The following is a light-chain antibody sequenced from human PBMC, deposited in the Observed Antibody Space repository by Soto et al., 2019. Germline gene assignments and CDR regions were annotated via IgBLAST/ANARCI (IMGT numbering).Light chain of an antibody. CDR2: MVS. CDR3: LQGNTWPFT. V-gene: IGKV2-30*02. J-gene: IGKJ5*01. Sequence: DVVMTQSPLSLPFTLGQPASISCRSNQSLVHSDGIAYFSWFQQRPVRSPRRLIYMVSNRDSGAPVRFSGSGSGTDFALKISRLEAEDVGVYYCLQGNTWPFTFGQGKRLEIK. CDR1: QSLVHSDGIAY.